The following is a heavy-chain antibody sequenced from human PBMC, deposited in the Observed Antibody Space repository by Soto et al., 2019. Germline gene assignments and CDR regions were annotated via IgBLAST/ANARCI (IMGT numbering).Heavy chain of an antibody. Sequence: QVQLVESGGGVVQPGRSLRLSCAASGFTFSSYGMHWVRQAPGKGLEWVAVIWYDGSNKYYADSVKGRFTISRDNSKNTLYLQMNGLRAEDTAVYYCARDVGKWELGAFDYWGQGTLVTVSS. V-gene: IGHV3-33*01. J-gene: IGHJ4*02. D-gene: IGHD1-26*01. CDR1: GFTFSSYG. CDR3: ARDVGKWELGAFDY. CDR2: IWYDGSNK.